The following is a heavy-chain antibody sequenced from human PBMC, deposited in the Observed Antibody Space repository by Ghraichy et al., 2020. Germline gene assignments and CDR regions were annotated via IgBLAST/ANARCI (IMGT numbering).Heavy chain of an antibody. Sequence: GGSLRLSCAASGFTFSSYAMSWVRQAPGKGLEWVSAISGSGGSTYYADSVKGRFTISRDNSKNTLYLQMNSLRAEDTAVYYCAKGPFGGVIVYYFDYWGQGTLVTVSS. CDR2: ISGSGGST. J-gene: IGHJ4*02. CDR3: AKGPFGGVIVYYFDY. D-gene: IGHD3-16*02. CDR1: GFTFSSYA. V-gene: IGHV3-23*01.